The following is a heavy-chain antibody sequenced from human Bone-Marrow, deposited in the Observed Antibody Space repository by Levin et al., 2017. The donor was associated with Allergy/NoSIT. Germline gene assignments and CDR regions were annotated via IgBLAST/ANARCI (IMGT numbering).Heavy chain of an antibody. D-gene: IGHD3-9*01. CDR3: ARGSYDNLTGYYFHYWYLDL. J-gene: IGHJ2*01. CDR2: ISTDSGYT. Sequence: AASVKVSCKASGYTFISYGISWVRQAPGQGLEWMGWISTDSGYTNYAQKFQDRFTMTTDTSTSTAYMELTSLRSDDTATYYCARGSYDNLTGYYFHYWYLDLWGRGTLVADSS. V-gene: IGHV1-18*01. CDR1: GYTFISYG.